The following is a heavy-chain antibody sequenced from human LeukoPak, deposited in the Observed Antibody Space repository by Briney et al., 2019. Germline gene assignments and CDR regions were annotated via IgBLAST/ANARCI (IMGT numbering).Heavy chain of an antibody. Sequence: ASVKVSCKASGYTFTSYGISWVRQAPGQGLEWMGWISAYNGNTNYAQKLQGRATMTTDTSTSTAYMELRSLRSDDTAVYYCARDLQLWSFYYGMDVWGQGTTVTVSS. CDR3: ARDLQLWSFYYGMDV. CDR2: ISAYNGNT. CDR1: GYTFTSYG. J-gene: IGHJ6*02. D-gene: IGHD5-18*01. V-gene: IGHV1-18*01.